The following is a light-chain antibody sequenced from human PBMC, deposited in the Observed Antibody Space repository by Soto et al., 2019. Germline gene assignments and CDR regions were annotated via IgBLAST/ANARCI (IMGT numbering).Light chain of an antibody. V-gene: IGKV3-15*01. J-gene: IGKJ1*01. Sequence: EIVMTQSPATLTVSPGERATLSCRASQSAGTNLAWYQQKPGQAPRLLIHGAFTRATGIPARFSGSGSGTEFTLSISRLEPEDFAVYYCHQYGSSQTFGQGTMVDIK. CDR1: QSAGTN. CDR3: HQYGSSQT. CDR2: GAF.